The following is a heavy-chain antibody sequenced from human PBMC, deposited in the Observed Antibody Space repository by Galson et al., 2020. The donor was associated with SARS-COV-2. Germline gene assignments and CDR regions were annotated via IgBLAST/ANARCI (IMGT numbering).Heavy chain of an antibody. D-gene: IGHD3-16*02. CDR3: AHGDYVWGSYRFQYYYGMDV. V-gene: IGHV2-5*01. Sequence: ESGPTLVKPTQTLTLTCSFSGFSLTTSGVGVGWIRQPPGKALEWLALIYWNDDKRYSPSLKSRLTITKDTSKDQVVLTMTNMDPVDTATYYCAHGDYVWGSYRFQYYYGMDVWGQGTTVTVS. J-gene: IGHJ6*02. CDR2: IYWNDDK. CDR1: GFSLTTSGVG.